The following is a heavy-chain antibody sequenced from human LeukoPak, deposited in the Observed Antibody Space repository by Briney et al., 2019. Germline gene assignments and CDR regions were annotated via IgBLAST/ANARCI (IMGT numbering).Heavy chain of an antibody. CDR1: GFTFINYA. D-gene: IGHD6-13*01. J-gene: IGHJ4*02. CDR2: ITGNGRTT. V-gene: IGHV3-23*01. Sequence: VQPGGSLRLSCAASGFTFINYAMSWVRQAPGKGLEWVSAITGNGRTTHYADSVKGRFTFSRDNSKNTLYLQMNSLRAEDTAIYYCARSPGVSSSWYDYWGQGTLVTVSS. CDR3: ARSPGVSSSWYDY.